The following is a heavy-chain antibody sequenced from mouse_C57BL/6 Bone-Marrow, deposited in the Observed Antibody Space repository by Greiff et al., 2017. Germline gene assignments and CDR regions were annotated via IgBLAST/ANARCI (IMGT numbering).Heavy chain of an antibody. CDR3: ATTVVAYWYFDV. CDR1: GFTFSDYG. CDR2: ISSGSSTI. J-gene: IGHJ1*03. V-gene: IGHV5-17*01. Sequence: EVQGVESGGGLVKPGGSLTLSCAASGFTFSDYGMHWVRQAPAKGLQWVAYISSGSSTIYYADTVKGRFTISGDNAKNTLFLQMTSLRAEDTAMYYCATTVVAYWYFDVWGTGTTVTVSS. D-gene: IGHD1-1*01.